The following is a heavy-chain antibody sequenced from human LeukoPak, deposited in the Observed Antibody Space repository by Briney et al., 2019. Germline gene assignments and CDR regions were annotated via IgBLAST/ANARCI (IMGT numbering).Heavy chain of an antibody. CDR2: LYYSGSP. CDR3: ARWGRGVGFDD. V-gene: IGHV4-39*01. D-gene: IGHD2-8*02. Sequence: SETLSLTCSVSGAAISSRSYFWGWIRQPPGKGLERIGTLYYSGSPYHNPSLRSRVTISVDTSKNQFSLKLTSVTAADTAVYYCARWGRGVGFDDWGQGTLVTVSS. CDR1: GAAISSRSYF. J-gene: IGHJ4*02.